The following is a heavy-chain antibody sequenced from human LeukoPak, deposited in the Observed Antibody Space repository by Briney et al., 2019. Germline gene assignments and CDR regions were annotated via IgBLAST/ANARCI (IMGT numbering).Heavy chain of an antibody. Sequence: PGGSLRLSCAASGFTFSNYGMNWVRQAPGKGLEWVSSIRCDGCNKYYADSVKGRFTISRDNSKNTLYLQMNSLRAEDTAVYYCSKKALVLFKVDAIDISGQGTMVFVSS. V-gene: IGHV3-30*02. CDR3: SKKALVLFKVDAIDI. D-gene: IGHD3-10*01. CDR2: IRCDGCNK. CDR1: GFTFSNYG. J-gene: IGHJ3*02.